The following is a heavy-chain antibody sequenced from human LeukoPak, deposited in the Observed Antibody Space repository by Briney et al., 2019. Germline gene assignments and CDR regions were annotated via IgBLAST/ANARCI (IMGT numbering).Heavy chain of an antibody. CDR2: INPSGGST. J-gene: IGHJ4*02. CDR3: ARDEYYYDSSGYFDY. V-gene: IGHV1-46*01. CDR1: GYTFTSYY. D-gene: IGHD3-22*01. Sequence: APVKVSCKASGYTFTSYYMHWVRQAPGQGLEWMGIINPSGGSTSYAQKFQGRVTMTRDTSTSTVYMELSSLRSEDTAVYYCARDEYYYDSSGYFDYWGQGTLVTVSS.